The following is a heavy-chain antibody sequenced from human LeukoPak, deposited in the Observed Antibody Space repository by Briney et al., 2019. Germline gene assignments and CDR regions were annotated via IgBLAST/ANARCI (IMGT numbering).Heavy chain of an antibody. V-gene: IGHV4-34*01. Sequence: PSETLSLTCAVYGGSFSGYYWSWIRQPPGRGLEWIGEINHSGSTNYNPSLKSRVTISVDTSKNQFSLKLSSVTAADTAVYYCAREVATMVRGVILNDAFDIWDQGTMVTASS. CDR3: AREVATMVRGVILNDAFDI. CDR1: GGSFSGYY. D-gene: IGHD3-10*01. J-gene: IGHJ3*02. CDR2: INHSGST.